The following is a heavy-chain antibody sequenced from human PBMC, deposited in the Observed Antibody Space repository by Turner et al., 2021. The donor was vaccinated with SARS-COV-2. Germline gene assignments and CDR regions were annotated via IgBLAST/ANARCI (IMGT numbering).Heavy chain of an antibody. CDR2: IIPIFGTA. D-gene: IGHD3-22*01. CDR1: GGTFRSYA. Sequence: QVQLVQSGAEVKKPGSSVKVSCKASGGTFRSYAISWVRQAPGQGLEWMGGIIPIFGTANFEKKFQGRVTITADKSTSTAYMELSSLRSEDTAVYYCARVGSYDSSGYYYDYWGQGTLVTVSS. J-gene: IGHJ4*02. V-gene: IGHV1-69*06. CDR3: ARVGSYDSSGYYYDY.